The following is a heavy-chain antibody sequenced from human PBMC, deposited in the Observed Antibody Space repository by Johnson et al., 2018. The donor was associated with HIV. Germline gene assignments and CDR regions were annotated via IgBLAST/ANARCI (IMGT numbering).Heavy chain of an antibody. V-gene: IGHV3-9*01. Sequence: VQLVESGGGLVQPGRSLRLSCAASGFTFDDYGMHWVRQAPGKGLEWVSGINWNSGSIGYADSVKGRFTISRDTAKNSLYLQMNSLRAEDTALFYCAKGTGDKGTIPEDALDIWGQGTMVTVSS. CDR3: AKGTGDKGTIPEDALDI. CDR1: GFTFDDYG. D-gene: IGHD7-27*01. CDR2: INWNSGSI. J-gene: IGHJ3*02.